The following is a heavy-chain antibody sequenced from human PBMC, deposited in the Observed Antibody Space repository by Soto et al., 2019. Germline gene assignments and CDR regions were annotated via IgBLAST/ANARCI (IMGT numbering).Heavy chain of an antibody. CDR1: GASITTNNYY. CDR2: ISYSGTT. Sequence: SETLSLTCSVSGASITTNNYYWGWVRQPPGKVLEWIATISYSGTTYFNQSLASRVSISVDTSENQFSLKLTSVTAADTAVYYCARGGIAAAAPPDYWGQGTLVTVSS. CDR3: ARGGIAAAAPPDY. V-gene: IGHV4-39*07. J-gene: IGHJ4*02. D-gene: IGHD6-13*01.